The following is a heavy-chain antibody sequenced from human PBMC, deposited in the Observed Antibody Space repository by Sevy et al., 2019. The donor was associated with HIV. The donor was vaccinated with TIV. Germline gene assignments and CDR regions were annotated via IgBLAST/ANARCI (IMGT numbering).Heavy chain of an antibody. V-gene: IGHV3-48*01. D-gene: IGHD3-3*01. CDR1: GFTFSSYS. J-gene: IGHJ6*02. CDR2: ISSSSSTI. CDR3: ARGALDCWSRYNYYYYYGIDV. Sequence: GGSLRLSCAASGFTFSSYSMNWVRQAPGKGLEWVSYISSSSSTIYYADSVKGRFTITRANAKNSLYMQMNSLRAKDMAGYYCARGALDCWSRYNYYYYYGIDVWGQGTTVTVSS.